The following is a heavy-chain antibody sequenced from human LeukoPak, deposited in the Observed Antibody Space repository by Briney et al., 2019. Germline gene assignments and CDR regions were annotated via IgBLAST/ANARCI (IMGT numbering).Heavy chain of an antibody. CDR1: GFTFSNYW. J-gene: IGHJ4*02. V-gene: IGHV3-69-1*01. CDR2: VSDSSDV. CDR3: ARDGLHTAHFDY. D-gene: IGHD5-18*01. Sequence: PGGSLRLSCAASGFTFSNYWMNWVRQAPGKGLEWVSTVSDSSDVHYSDSVKGRFTISRDNARNSLYLQMNSLRDEDTAVYYCARDGLHTAHFDYWGQGTLVTVSS.